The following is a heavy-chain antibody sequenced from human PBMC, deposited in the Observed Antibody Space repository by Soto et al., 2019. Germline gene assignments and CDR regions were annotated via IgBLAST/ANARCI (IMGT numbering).Heavy chain of an antibody. CDR1: GFTFSSYA. D-gene: IGHD2-2*01. CDR3: AYHSYYYYYMDV. Sequence: EVQLLESGGGLVQPGGSLRLSCAASGFTFSSYAVSWVRQAPGKGLEWVSAISGSGGSTYYADSVKGRFTISRDNSKNTVYLQMNSLRAEDTAVYYCAYHSYYYYYMDVWGKGTTVTVSS. V-gene: IGHV3-23*01. J-gene: IGHJ6*03. CDR2: ISGSGGST.